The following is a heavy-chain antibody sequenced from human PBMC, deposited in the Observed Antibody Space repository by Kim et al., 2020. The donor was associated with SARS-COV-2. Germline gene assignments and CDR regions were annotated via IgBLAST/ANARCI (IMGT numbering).Heavy chain of an antibody. D-gene: IGHD6-19*01. Sequence: ASVKVSCKASGYSFTSYDINWVRQATGQGLEWLGWVNPNSGNTGYAQKFQGRLMMTRNTAITTAYMELSSLESEDTAVYYCATGPSGWYDYWGQGTLVTVSS. CDR1: GYSFTSYD. V-gene: IGHV1-8*01. CDR3: ATGPSGWYDY. CDR2: VNPNSGNT. J-gene: IGHJ4*02.